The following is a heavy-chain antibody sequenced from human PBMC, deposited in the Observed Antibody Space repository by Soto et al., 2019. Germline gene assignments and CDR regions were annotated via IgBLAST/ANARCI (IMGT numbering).Heavy chain of an antibody. Sequence: GGSLRLSCAASGFTFSSYAMHWVRQAPGKGLEWVAVISYDGSNKYYADSVKGRFTISRDNSKNTLYLQMNSLRAEDTAVYYSARSTEEGATVLDYWGQGTLVTVSS. J-gene: IGHJ4*02. V-gene: IGHV3-30-3*01. CDR1: GFTFSSYA. CDR3: ARSTEEGATVLDY. CDR2: ISYDGSNK. D-gene: IGHD1-26*01.